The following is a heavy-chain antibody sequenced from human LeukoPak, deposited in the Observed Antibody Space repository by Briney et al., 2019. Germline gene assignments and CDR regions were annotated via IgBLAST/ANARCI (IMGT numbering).Heavy chain of an antibody. Sequence: GGSLRLSCAASGFTFSRSPMHWVRQAPGKGLEWVAVISHDGTKKYYADSVKGRFNISRDNSKNTLYLQMSSLRAEDTAVYYCARDAPYLDYWGQGTLVTVSP. CDR1: GFTFSRSP. CDR2: ISHDGTKK. CDR3: ARDAPYLDY. J-gene: IGHJ4*02. V-gene: IGHV3-30-3*01.